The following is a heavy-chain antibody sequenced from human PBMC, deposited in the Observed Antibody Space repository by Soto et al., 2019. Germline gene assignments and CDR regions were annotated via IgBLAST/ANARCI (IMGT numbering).Heavy chain of an antibody. J-gene: IGHJ4*02. Sequence: QVQLVQSGAEVKKPGASVKVSCKASGYTFTTYGMSWVRQAPGQGLDWMGWISTYNGNTKYAERLQGRVTMTTDTTTSTAYMELRSRTSDDTAVYYCARGPTDYYDNSGNYFLDYWGQGTLVTVSS. CDR1: GYTFTTYG. D-gene: IGHD3-22*01. V-gene: IGHV1-18*01. CDR2: ISTYNGNT. CDR3: ARGPTDYYDNSGNYFLDY.